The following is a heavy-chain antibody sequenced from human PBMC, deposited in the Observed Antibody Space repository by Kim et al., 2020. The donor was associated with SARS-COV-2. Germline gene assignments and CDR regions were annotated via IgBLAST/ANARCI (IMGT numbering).Heavy chain of an antibody. J-gene: IGHJ5*02. CDR1: GFTFSSYA. V-gene: IGHV3-30*04. D-gene: IGHD3-10*01. CDR2: VSYDGSNK. CDR3: ARDEKGMVRGVINWFDP. Sequence: GGSLRLSCAASGFTFSSYAMHWVRQAPGKGLEWVAVVSYDGSNKYYADSVKGRFTISRDNSKNTLYLQMNSLRAEDTAVYYCARDEKGMVRGVINWFDP.